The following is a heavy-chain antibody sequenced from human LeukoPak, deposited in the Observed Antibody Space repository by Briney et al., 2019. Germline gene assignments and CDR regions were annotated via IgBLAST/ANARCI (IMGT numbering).Heavy chain of an antibody. CDR3: ASHTTSGSYSDFDY. J-gene: IGHJ4*02. D-gene: IGHD1-26*01. Sequence: GGSLRLSCAASGFTFSSYSMNWVRQAPGKGLEWVSSISSSSSYIYYADSVKGRFTISRDNVKNSLYLQMNSLRAEDTAVYYCASHTTSGSYSDFDYWGQGTLVTVSS. V-gene: IGHV3-21*01. CDR1: GFTFSSYS. CDR2: ISSSSSYI.